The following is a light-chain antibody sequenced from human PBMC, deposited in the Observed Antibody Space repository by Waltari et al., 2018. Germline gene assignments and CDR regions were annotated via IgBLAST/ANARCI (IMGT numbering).Light chain of an antibody. V-gene: IGLV8-61*01. Sequence: QTVVTQEPSYTASPGGSVTLTVALSLDPASTCDFPSWYQQTPGHTPRTLIHSTSARSSGVPDRGSGSIIANKADLTITGAQADNESDYYCVLYMGSGSYWVFGGGTKLTVL. CDR1: LDPASTCDF. J-gene: IGLJ3*02. CDR2: STS. CDR3: VLYMGSGSYWV.